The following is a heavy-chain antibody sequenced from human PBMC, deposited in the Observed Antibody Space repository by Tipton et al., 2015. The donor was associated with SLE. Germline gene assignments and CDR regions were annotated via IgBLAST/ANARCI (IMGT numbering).Heavy chain of an antibody. Sequence: SLRLSCAASGFTFSGSAMHWVRQASGKGLEWVGRIRSKANSYATAYAASVRGRFTISRDDPKNTAYLQMNSLKTEDTAVYYCTRSSKQWYFDLWGRGTLVTVSS. CDR1: GFTFSGSA. D-gene: IGHD4-11*01. J-gene: IGHJ2*01. CDR2: IRSKANSYAT. CDR3: TRSSKQWYFDL. V-gene: IGHV3-73*01.